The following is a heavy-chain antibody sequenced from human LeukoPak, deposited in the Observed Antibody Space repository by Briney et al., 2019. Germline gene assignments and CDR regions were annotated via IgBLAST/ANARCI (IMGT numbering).Heavy chain of an antibody. CDR1: GFTFSSYG. CDR2: ITGNGAGT. Sequence: GGSLRLSCAASGFTFSSYGMSWVRQPPGKGLEWVSVITGNGAGTYYADSVKGRFTISRDNSKNTLYLQMNSLRADDTAVYYCGRGTTGKLYYLNFWGQGTLVTVSS. D-gene: IGHD1-1*01. J-gene: IGHJ4*02. V-gene: IGHV3-23*01. CDR3: GRGTTGKLYYLNF.